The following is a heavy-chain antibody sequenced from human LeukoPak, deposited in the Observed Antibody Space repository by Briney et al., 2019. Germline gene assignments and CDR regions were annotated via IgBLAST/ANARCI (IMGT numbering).Heavy chain of an antibody. J-gene: IGHJ5*02. D-gene: IGHD6-19*01. V-gene: IGHV1-3*01. CDR2: VNAGNGDT. CDR3: ARGSRTKYKTGWYSSCFDP. CDR1: GYSFTSFG. Sequence: ASVKVSCKASGYSFTSFGVNWVRQAPGQRPEWIGWVNAGNGDTKYSEKLQGRVTISRDTSANTAYLELSSLTSEDTAVYYCARGSRTKYKTGWYSSCFDPWGQGTLVTVSS.